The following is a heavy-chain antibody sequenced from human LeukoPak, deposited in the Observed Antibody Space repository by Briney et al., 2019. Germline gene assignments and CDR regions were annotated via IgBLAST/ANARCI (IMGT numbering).Heavy chain of an antibody. CDR2: ISSGGNS. D-gene: IGHD3/OR15-3a*01. J-gene: IGHJ2*01. CDR1: GGSFSGYL. CDR3: ARRQDWILGYWYFDL. Sequence: NPSETLSLTCGVYGGSFSGYLWTWIRQSPGQGLEWIGEISSGGNSNENPSLKSRVSISVDTSKSQFSLKLNSVTAADTGVYYCARRQDWILGYWYFDLWGRGTLVTVSS. V-gene: IGHV4-34*01.